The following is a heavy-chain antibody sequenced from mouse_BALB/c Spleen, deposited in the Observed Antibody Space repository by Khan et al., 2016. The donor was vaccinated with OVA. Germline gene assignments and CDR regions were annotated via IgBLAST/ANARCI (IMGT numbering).Heavy chain of an antibody. CDR1: GFSLTSYG. V-gene: IGHV2-2*02. CDR2: IWSGGST. Sequence: QVQLKESGPGLIQPSQSLSITCTVSGFSLTSYGVHWVRQSPGKGLEWLGVIWSGGSTDYDAAFISRLTISKDNSKSQVFFKMNSLQANDTAIYYGASLYDFGEGFAYWGQGTLVTVSA. CDR3: ASLYDFGEGFAY. J-gene: IGHJ3*01. D-gene: IGHD2-3*01.